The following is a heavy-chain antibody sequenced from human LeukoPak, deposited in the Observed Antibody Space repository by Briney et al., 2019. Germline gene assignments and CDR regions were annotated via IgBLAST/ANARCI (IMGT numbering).Heavy chain of an antibody. CDR2: ISAYNGNT. D-gene: IGHD3-10*01. CDR1: GYTFTSYY. CDR3: ARDSVWGQYYYGSGSSHIDY. J-gene: IGHJ4*02. Sequence: ASVKVSCKASGYTFTSYYMHWVRQAPGQGLEWMGWISAYNGNTNYAQKFQGRVTMTRDTSISTAYMELSRLRSDDTAVYYCARDSVWGQYYYGSGSSHIDYWGQGTLVTVSS. V-gene: IGHV1-2*02.